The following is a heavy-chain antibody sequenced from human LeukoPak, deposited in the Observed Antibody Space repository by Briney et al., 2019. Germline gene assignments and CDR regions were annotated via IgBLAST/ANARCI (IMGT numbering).Heavy chain of an antibody. CDR1: GGSISSSSYY. D-gene: IGHD6-13*01. J-gene: IGHJ4*02. V-gene: IGHV4-39*07. CDR2: IYYSGST. CDR3: ARRRGTAQAFDY. Sequence: SETLSLTCTVSGGSISSSSYYWGWIRQPPGKGLEWIGSIYYSGSTYYNPSPKSRVTISVDTSKNQFSLQLNSVTPEDTAVYYCARRRGTAQAFDYWGQGTLVTVSS.